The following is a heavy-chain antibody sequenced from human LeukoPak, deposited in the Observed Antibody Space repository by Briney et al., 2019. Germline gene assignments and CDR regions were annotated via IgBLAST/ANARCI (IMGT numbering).Heavy chain of an antibody. D-gene: IGHD1-26*01. J-gene: IGHJ3*02. Sequence: PSETLSLTCTVSGGSISSSSYYWGWIRQPPGKGLEWIGSIYYSGSTYYNPSLKSRVTISVDTSKNQFSLKLSSVTAADTAVYYCARDGSYYSGGAFDIWGQGTMVTVSS. CDR1: GGSISSSSYY. CDR2: IYYSGST. CDR3: ARDGSYYSGGAFDI. V-gene: IGHV4-39*07.